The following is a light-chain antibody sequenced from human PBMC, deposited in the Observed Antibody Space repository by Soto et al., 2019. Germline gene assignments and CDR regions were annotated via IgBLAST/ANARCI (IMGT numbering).Light chain of an antibody. Sequence: VLRPRPPATLSVSPGERATLSCRASQSVSSNLAWYQQKPGQAPRLLISDASTRATGIPARFSGSGSGTDFTITISRLEPEDCAVYYCQQYGSSRTFGQGTKVDIK. V-gene: IGKV3-15*01. CDR1: QSVSSN. J-gene: IGKJ1*01. CDR3: QQYGSSRT. CDR2: DAS.